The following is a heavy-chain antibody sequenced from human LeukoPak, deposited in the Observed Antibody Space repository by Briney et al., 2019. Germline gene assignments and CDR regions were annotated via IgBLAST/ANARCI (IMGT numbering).Heavy chain of an antibody. J-gene: IGHJ6*02. CDR1: GHTFTSYY. V-gene: IGHV1-46*01. CDR2: INPSGGST. Sequence: ASGKVSCKASGHTFTSYYMHWVRQAPGQGLEGRGVINPSGGSTSYAQKFQGRVTMTRDTSTSTVYMELSSLRSEDTAVYYCARDGSSSSSAASDYYYYGMDVWGQGATVTVSS. CDR3: ARDGSSSSSAASDYYYYGMDV. D-gene: IGHD6-13*01.